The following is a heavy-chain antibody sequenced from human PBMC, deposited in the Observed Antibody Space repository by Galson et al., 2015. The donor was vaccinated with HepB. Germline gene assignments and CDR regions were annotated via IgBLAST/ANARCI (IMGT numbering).Heavy chain of an antibody. CDR2: ISYDGSNK. CDR3: AKDRSGRTEAPDYGDYLDY. V-gene: IGHV3-30*18. CDR1: GFTFSSYS. D-gene: IGHD4-17*01. Sequence: SLRLSCAASGFTFSSYSMNWVRQAPGKGLEWVAVISYDGSNKYYADSVKGRFTISRDNSKNTLYLQMNSLRAEDTAVYYCAKDRSGRTEAPDYGDYLDYWGQGTLVTVSS. J-gene: IGHJ4*02.